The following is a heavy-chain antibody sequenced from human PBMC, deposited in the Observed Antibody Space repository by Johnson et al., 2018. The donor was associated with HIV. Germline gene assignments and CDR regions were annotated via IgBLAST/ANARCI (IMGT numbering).Heavy chain of an antibody. CDR1: GFTFSNAW. V-gene: IGHV3-15*01. J-gene: IGHJ3*02. D-gene: IGHD1-26*01. CDR2: IKSKTDGGTT. CDR3: STDVPGGPYYNAFDI. Sequence: VQLVESGGGLVKPGGSLRLSCAASGFTFSNAWMSWVRQAPGKGLEWVGRIKSKTDGGTTDYAAPVTGRFTISRDDSKNALFLQMNSLKTEDTAVYFCSTDVPGGPYYNAFDIWGQGTMVTVSS.